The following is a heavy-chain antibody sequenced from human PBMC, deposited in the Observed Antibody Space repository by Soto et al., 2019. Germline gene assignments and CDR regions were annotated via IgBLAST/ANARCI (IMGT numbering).Heavy chain of an antibody. CDR2: IYYTGNN. Sequence: PSETLSLTCTVSGDSISSPHYYWTWIRQPPGKGLEWVGYIYYTGNNFYNPALKSRVAMSVDPSTNQFSLKLASVTDADTAVYFCAREPKQNYDSSPWNGGFDSWGPGTLVTVSP. J-gene: IGHJ4*02. CDR3: AREPKQNYDSSPWNGGFDS. V-gene: IGHV4-30-4*01. CDR1: GDSISSPHYY. D-gene: IGHD3-22*01.